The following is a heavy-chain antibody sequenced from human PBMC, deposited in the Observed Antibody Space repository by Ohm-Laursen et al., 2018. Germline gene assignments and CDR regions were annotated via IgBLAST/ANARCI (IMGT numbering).Heavy chain of an antibody. CDR1: GASISTYY. Sequence: TLSLTCTVSGASISTYYWSWIRQPAGQGLEWVGRISASGTTSYNPSLKSRVTMSLDTSKNQFSLNLTSVTVADTAVYYCARDVDSWGQGTLVTVSS. V-gene: IGHV4-4*07. J-gene: IGHJ4*02. CDR3: ARDVDS. CDR2: ISASGTT.